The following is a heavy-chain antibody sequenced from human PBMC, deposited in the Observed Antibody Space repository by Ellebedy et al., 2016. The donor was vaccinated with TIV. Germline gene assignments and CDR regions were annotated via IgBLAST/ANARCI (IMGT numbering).Heavy chain of an antibody. CDR2: ISGGGGTT. CDR3: VGRPQSSGWYGPFDY. Sequence: GESLKISCAAPGFTFSSLAMHRVRQAPGQGLEWVSGISGGGGTTYYTDSVKGRFTISRDNSKNTLYLQMNSLRIEDTAVYYCVGRPQSSGWYGPFDYWGQGTLVTVSS. D-gene: IGHD6-19*01. V-gene: IGHV3-23*01. J-gene: IGHJ4*02. CDR1: GFTFSSLA.